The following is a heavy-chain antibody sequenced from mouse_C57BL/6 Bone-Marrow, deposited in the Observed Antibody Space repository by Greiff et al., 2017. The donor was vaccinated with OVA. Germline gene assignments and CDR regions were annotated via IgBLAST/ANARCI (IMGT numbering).Heavy chain of an antibody. Sequence: QVQLQQSGAELVMPGASVKLSCKASGYTFTSYWMHWVKQRPGQGLEWIGEIDPSDSYTNYNQKFKGKSTLTVDKSSSTAYMQLSSLTSEDSAVYYCAREDYGSSYVFDYWGQGTTLTVSS. D-gene: IGHD1-1*01. CDR3: AREDYGSSYVFDY. J-gene: IGHJ2*01. V-gene: IGHV1-69*01. CDR2: IDPSDSYT. CDR1: GYTFTSYW.